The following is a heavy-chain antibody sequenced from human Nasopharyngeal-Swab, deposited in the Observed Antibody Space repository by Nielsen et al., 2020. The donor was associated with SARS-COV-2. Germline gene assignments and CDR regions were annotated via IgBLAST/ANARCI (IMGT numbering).Heavy chain of an antibody. J-gene: IGHJ6*02. CDR1: GGSISSSSYY. V-gene: IGHV4-39*01. CDR3: ARQFYDFWSGYPYYGMDV. Sequence: SETLSLTCTVFGGSISSSSYYWGWIRQPPGKGLEWIGSIYYSGSTYYNPSLKSRVTISVDTSKNQFSLKLSSVTAADTAVYYCARQFYDFWSGYPYYGMDVWGQGTTVTVSS. CDR2: IYYSGST. D-gene: IGHD3-3*01.